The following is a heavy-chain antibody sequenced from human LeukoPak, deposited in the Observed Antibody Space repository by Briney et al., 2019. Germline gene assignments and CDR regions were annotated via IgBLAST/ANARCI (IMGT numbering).Heavy chain of an antibody. CDR1: GFTFSSHW. V-gene: IGHV3-7*01. CDR3: ARDLDSSFSAFDI. Sequence: GGSLRLSCAASGFTFSSHWMSWVRQAPGKGLEWVANIKKDGSEKYYVDSVKGRFTISRDNAKNSLYLQMNSLRAEDTAVYYCARDLDSSFSAFDIWGQGTMVTVSS. D-gene: IGHD3-22*01. J-gene: IGHJ3*02. CDR2: IKKDGSEK.